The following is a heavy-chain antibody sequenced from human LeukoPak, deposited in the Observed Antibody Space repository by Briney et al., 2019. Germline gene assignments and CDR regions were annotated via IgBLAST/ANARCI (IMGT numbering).Heavy chain of an antibody. Sequence: KPSETLSLTCTVSGGSISSYYWSWIRQPAGKGLEWIGRFYSGGSTDYNPSLKSRVPMSVDTSKNQFSLKLSSVTAADTAVYYCARVYSGYDLPGSLANYYFDYWGQGTLATVSS. CDR2: FYSGGST. CDR3: ARVYSGYDLPGSLANYYFDY. J-gene: IGHJ4*02. D-gene: IGHD5-12*01. V-gene: IGHV4-4*07. CDR1: GGSISSYY.